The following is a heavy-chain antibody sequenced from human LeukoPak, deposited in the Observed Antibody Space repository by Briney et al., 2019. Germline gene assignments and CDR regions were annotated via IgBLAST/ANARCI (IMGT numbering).Heavy chain of an antibody. CDR1: GGSINSYY. Sequence: NSSETLSLTGIVSGGSINSYYWSWIRQPPGKGLEWIGYIYYSGSISYNPSLKSRATISVDTSKNQLSLKLTSVTAADTAVYYCASVYSSRTYWFDPWGQGTLVTVSS. V-gene: IGHV4-59*01. CDR3: ASVYSSRTYWFDP. D-gene: IGHD6-13*01. CDR2: IYYSGSI. J-gene: IGHJ5*02.